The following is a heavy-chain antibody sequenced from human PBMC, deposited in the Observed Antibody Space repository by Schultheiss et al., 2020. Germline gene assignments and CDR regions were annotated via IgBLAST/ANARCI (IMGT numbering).Heavy chain of an antibody. Sequence: GSLRLSCVASGFTFSSCAMNWVRQAPGKGLEWVSTISGGSESTYYADSVKGRFTTSRDNSKNTLYLQMNSLRAEDTAVYYCAKDVPYQLHDAFDIWGQGTMVTVSS. V-gene: IGHV3-23*01. CDR2: ISGGSEST. CDR1: GFTFSSCA. D-gene: IGHD2-2*01. J-gene: IGHJ3*02. CDR3: AKDVPYQLHDAFDI.